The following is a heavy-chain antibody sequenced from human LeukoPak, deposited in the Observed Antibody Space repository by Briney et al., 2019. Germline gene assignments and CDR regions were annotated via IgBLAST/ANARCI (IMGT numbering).Heavy chain of an antibody. CDR1: GGSFSGYY. Sequence: SETLSLTCAVYGGSFSGYYWSWIRQPPGKGLEWIGEINHSGSTNYNPSLKSRVTISVDTSKNQFSLKLSSVTAADTAVYYCARDYCSNTSCDAFDIWGQGTMVTVSS. V-gene: IGHV4-34*01. D-gene: IGHD2-2*01. CDR2: INHSGST. CDR3: ARDYCSNTSCDAFDI. J-gene: IGHJ3*02.